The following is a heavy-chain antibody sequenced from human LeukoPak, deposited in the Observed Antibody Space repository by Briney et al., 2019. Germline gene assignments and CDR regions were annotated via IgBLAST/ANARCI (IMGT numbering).Heavy chain of an antibody. D-gene: IGHD6-13*01. CDR2: ISSSSSTI. CDR1: GFPFSNTW. V-gene: IGHV3-48*01. CDR3: ARYSSSWYEDY. Sequence: GGSLRLSCAASGFPFSNTWMSWVRQAPGKGLEWVSYISSSSSTIYYADSVKGRFTISRDNAKNSLYLQMNSLRAEDTAVYYCARYSSSWYEDYWGQGTLVTVSS. J-gene: IGHJ4*02.